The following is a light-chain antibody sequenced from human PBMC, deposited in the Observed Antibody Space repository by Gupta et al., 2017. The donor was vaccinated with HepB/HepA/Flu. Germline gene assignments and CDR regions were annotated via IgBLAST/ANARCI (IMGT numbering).Light chain of an antibody. CDR3: QQYNNWPPEGT. V-gene: IGKV3-15*01. CDR2: GAS. J-gene: IGKJ1*01. Sequence: EIVMTQSPATLSVSPGERATLSCRASQSVSSNLAWYQQKPGQAPRLLIYGASTRATGIPARFSGSGSGTEFTLTISSLQSEDFAVYYWQQYNNWPPEGTFGQGTKVEIK. CDR1: QSVSSN.